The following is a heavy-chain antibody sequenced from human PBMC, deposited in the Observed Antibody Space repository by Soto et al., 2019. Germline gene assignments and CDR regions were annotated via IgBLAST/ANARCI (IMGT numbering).Heavy chain of an antibody. D-gene: IGHD3-22*01. CDR2: IWYDGSNK. CDR1: GFTFSSYG. J-gene: IGHJ2*01. CDR3: ARGKNYDSKLTPEYSYWYFDL. V-gene: IGHV3-33*01. Sequence: QVQLVESGGGVVQPGRSLRLSCAASGFTFSSYGMHWVRQAPGKGLEWVAVIWYDGSNKYYADSVKGRFTISRDNSKNTLYLQMNSLRAEDTAVYYCARGKNYDSKLTPEYSYWYFDLWGRGTLVTVSS.